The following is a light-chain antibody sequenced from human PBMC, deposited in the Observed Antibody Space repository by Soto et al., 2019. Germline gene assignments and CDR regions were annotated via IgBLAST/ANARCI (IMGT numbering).Light chain of an antibody. CDR1: QGMSTY. V-gene: IGKV1-9*01. Sequence: DIQLTQSPSFLSASVGDTVTITCRASQGMSTYLAWYQQKPGKVPKLLIRSASTLQSGVPPRCSGGGSGTEFTLTISTLHPDGSGIYYCQQLNGYQLAFGGGTNVEIK. CDR2: SAS. J-gene: IGKJ4*01. CDR3: QQLNGYQLA.